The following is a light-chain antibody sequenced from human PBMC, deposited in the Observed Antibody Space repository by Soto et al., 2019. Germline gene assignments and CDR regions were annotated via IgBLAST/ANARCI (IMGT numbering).Light chain of an antibody. J-gene: IGKJ1*01. CDR2: KAS. CDR1: QSISSW. CDR3: QHFKS. V-gene: IGKV1-5*03. Sequence: DIQMTQSPSTLSASVGDRVTITCRASQSISSWLAWYQQKPGKAPKLLIYKASSLESGVPSRFSGSGSGTEFTLTISSLQPDDFATYYCQHFKSFGQGTKVDI.